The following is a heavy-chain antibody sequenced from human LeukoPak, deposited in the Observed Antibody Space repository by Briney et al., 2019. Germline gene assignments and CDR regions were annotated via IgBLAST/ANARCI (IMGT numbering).Heavy chain of an antibody. CDR2: IFASGNT. V-gene: IGHV4-4*07. J-gene: IGHJ4*02. D-gene: IGHD3-16*01. CDR1: GVPLSRYY. Sequence: SETLSLTCTVSGVPLSRYYWSWIRQPAGKGLEWVGRIFASGNTNYNPSFASRLAMSVDTSRNQFSLNLSSVTAADTAIYYCVQDGPLRSDYWGQGTLVTVSS. CDR3: VQDGPLRSDY.